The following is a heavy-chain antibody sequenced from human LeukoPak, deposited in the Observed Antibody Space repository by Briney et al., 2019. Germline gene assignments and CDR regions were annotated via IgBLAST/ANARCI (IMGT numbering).Heavy chain of an antibody. CDR3: AKEITQYTGKWYWVN. Sequence: GRSLRLSCAASGFTFSNYGMHWVRQSPGQGLEWVAVVSYEGGTQYYADSVKGRFTISRDNSKNTLFLQMNSLRAEDTAVYYCAKEITQYTGKWYWVNWGQGTLVSVSS. CDR2: VSYEGGTQ. J-gene: IGHJ4*02. D-gene: IGHD2-8*02. CDR1: GFTFSNYG. V-gene: IGHV3-30*18.